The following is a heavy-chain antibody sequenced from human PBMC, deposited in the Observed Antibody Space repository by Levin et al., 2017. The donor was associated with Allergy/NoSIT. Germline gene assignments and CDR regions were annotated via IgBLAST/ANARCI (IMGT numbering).Heavy chain of an antibody. Sequence: LRLSCTVSGGSISGGGYHWTWIRQHPEKGLEWIGYIYYSGSTFYNPSLKSRLMISVDTSKNQFSLTVSSVTAADTAVYYCAREDGSTGDVWGQGALVTVAS. D-gene: IGHD2-21*02. CDR1: GGSISGGGYH. V-gene: IGHV4-31*03. CDR3: AREDGSTGDV. CDR2: IYYSGST. J-gene: IGHJ4*02.